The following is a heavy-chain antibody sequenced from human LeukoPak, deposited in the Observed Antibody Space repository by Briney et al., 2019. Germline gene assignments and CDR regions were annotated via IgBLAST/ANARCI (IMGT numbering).Heavy chain of an antibody. D-gene: IGHD3-9*01. Sequence: NPSETLSLTCTVSGGSVSNYYWSWIRQPPGKRLEWIGCIYYSESATYNPSLKSRVTISLDTSKNQFFLKLSSVTAADTAVYYCARKRSFDLWGQGTLVTVS. CDR2: IYYSESA. CDR3: ARKRSFDL. J-gene: IGHJ4*02. CDR1: GGSVSNYY. V-gene: IGHV4-59*02.